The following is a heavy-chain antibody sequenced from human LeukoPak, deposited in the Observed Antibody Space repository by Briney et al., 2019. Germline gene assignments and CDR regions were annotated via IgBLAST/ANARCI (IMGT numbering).Heavy chain of an antibody. J-gene: IGHJ4*02. V-gene: IGHV4-34*01. CDR3: ASPRGYGSGI. CDR2: INHSGST. D-gene: IGHD3-10*01. Sequence: PSETLSLTCAVYGGSFSGYYWSWIRQPPGKGLEWIGEINHSGSTNYNPSLKSRVTISVDTSKKQFSLKLSSVTAADTAMYYCASPRGYGSGIWGQGTLVTVSS. CDR1: GGSFSGYY.